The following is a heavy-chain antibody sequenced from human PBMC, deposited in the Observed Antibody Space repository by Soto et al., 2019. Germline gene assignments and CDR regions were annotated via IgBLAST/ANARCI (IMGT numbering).Heavy chain of an antibody. D-gene: IGHD3-22*01. Sequence: ASVKVSCKASGYTFTSYAMHWVRQAPGQRLEWMGWINAGNGNTKYSQKFQGRVTITRDTSASTAYMELSSLRSEDTAVYYCARGYHAYYYDSSGYSYAFDIWGQGPMVTVSS. CDR1: GYTFTSYA. CDR2: INAGNGNT. V-gene: IGHV1-3*01. CDR3: ARGYHAYYYDSSGYSYAFDI. J-gene: IGHJ3*02.